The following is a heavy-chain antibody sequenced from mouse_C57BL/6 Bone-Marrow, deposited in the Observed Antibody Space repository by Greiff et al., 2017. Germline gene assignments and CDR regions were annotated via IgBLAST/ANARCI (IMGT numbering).Heavy chain of an antibody. CDR2: IYPRSGNT. D-gene: IGHD2-4*01. J-gene: IGHJ2*01. CDR3: ARRIYYDYDGLDY. Sequence: VKLMESGAELARPGASVKLSCKASGYTFTSYGISWVKQRTGQGLEWIGEIYPRSGNTYYNEKFKGKATLTAYKSSSTAYMELRSLTSEDSAVYFCARRIYYDYDGLDYWGQGTTLTVPS. V-gene: IGHV1-81*01. CDR1: GYTFTSYG.